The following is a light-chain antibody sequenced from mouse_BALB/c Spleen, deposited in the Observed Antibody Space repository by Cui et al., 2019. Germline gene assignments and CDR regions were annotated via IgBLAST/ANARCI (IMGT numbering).Light chain of an antibody. CDR1: QSVLSSSNQKNY. V-gene: IGKV8-27*01. CDR3: HQYLSSFT. CDR2: SAS. J-gene: IGKJ5*01. Sequence: IMMTQSPSSLAVSPGEKVTMSCKSSQSVLSSSNQKNYLSWYQQKPGQSPKLLIYSASPRESGVPDRFTGSGSGTDFTLTISSVQAEDLAVYYCHQYLSSFTFGAGTKLELK.